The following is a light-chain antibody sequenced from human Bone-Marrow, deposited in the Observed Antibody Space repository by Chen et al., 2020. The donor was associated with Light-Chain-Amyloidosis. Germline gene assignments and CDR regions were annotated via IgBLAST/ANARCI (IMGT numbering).Light chain of an antibody. J-gene: IGLJ1*01. V-gene: IGLV2-14*01. CDR3: SSYTITNTLV. Sequence: QSALTQPASVSGSPGQSITISCTGTSSDVGGDNHVSWYQQHPDKAPKLRIYEVTNRHSWVPDRFSGSTSDNTASLTISGLQTEDEADYFCSSYTITNTLVFGSGTRVTVL. CDR1: SSDVGGDNH. CDR2: EVT.